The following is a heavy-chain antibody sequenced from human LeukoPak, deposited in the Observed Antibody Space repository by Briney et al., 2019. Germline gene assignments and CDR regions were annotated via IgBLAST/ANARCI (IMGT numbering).Heavy chain of an antibody. D-gene: IGHD2-2*02. Sequence: PSETLSLTCTVSGGSISSYYWSWIRQPPGKGLEWIGYIYYSGSTYYNPSLKSRVTISVDTSKNQFSLKLSSVTAADTAVYYCARQGYCSSTSCYKGGGSYFDYWGQGTLVTVSS. CDR1: GGSISSYY. J-gene: IGHJ4*02. V-gene: IGHV4-59*08. CDR2: IYYSGST. CDR3: ARQGYCSSTSCYKGGGSYFDY.